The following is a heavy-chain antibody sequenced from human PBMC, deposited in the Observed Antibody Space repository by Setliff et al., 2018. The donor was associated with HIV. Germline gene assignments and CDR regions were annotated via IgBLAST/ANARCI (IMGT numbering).Heavy chain of an antibody. CDR3: ATRPPGIHGFSI. D-gene: IGHD3-10*01. Sequence: SVKVSCKASGGSFNILGFTWVRQAPGQGLEWVGGIIPVVDAPIYAQRFQGRVVITADKSTGTAYMQLSSLKFEDTAVYYCATRPPGIHGFSIWGQGTMVTVS. CDR2: IIPVVDAP. J-gene: IGHJ3*02. CDR1: GGSFNILG. V-gene: IGHV1-69*06.